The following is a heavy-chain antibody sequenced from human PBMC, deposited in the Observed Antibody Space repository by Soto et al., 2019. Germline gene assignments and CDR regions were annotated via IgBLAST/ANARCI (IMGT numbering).Heavy chain of an antibody. CDR1: GGSISSYY. J-gene: IGHJ6*02. D-gene: IGHD3-3*01. CDR3: ARATYYDFWSGYSGGMDV. CDR2: IYYSGST. V-gene: IGHV4-59*01. Sequence: SETLSLTCTVPGGSISSYYWSWIRQPPGKGLEWIGYIYYSGSTNYNPSLKSRVTISVDTSKNQFSLKLSSVTAADTAVYYCARATYYDFWSGYSGGMDVWGQGTTVTVSS.